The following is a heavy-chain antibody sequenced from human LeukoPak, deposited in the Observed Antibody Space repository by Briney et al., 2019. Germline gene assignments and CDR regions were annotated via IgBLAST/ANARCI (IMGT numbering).Heavy chain of an antibody. CDR1: GFTFSSYW. CDR2: IKTDGSST. Sequence: GGSLRLSCAASGFTFSSYWMHWVRQVPGKGLMWVSRIKTDGSSTSYADSVKGRFTISRDNAKNTLYLQMNSLRVEDTAVYYCARDPSITMIDQFDYWGQGTLVTVSS. CDR3: ARDPSITMIDQFDY. V-gene: IGHV3-74*01. J-gene: IGHJ4*02. D-gene: IGHD3-22*01.